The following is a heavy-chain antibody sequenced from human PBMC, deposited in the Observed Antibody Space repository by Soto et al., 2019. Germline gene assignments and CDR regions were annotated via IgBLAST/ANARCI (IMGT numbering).Heavy chain of an antibody. D-gene: IGHD6-19*01. Sequence: GVSLRLACAASGFTFSSYEMNWVRQAPGKGLEWVSYISSSGSTIYYADSVKGRFTISRDNAKNSLYLQMNSLRAEDTAVYYCASCIAVAGNFGYLDLWGRVTLVTVSS. J-gene: IGHJ2*01. CDR3: ASCIAVAGNFGYLDL. CDR1: GFTFSSYE. V-gene: IGHV3-48*03. CDR2: ISSSGSTI.